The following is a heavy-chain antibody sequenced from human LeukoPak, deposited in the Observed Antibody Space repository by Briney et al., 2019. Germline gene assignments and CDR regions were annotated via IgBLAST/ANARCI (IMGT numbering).Heavy chain of an antibody. Sequence: SETLSLTCTVSGDSISSGSTYYWSWIRQPAGKGLEWIGRIYTSGSTNYNPSLKCRVTISVDTSKNQFSLKLSSVTAADTAVYYCARDQLYYDILTGYYPVYFDYWGQGTLVTVSS. CDR3: ARDQLYYDILTGYYPVYFDY. D-gene: IGHD3-9*01. CDR2: IYTSGST. J-gene: IGHJ4*02. CDR1: GDSISSGSTYY. V-gene: IGHV4-61*02.